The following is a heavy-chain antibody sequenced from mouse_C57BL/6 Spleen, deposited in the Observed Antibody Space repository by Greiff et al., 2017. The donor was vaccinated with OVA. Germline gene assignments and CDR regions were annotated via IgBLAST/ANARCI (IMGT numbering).Heavy chain of an antibody. CDR2: ISDGGSYT. V-gene: IGHV5-4*01. J-gene: IGHJ1*03. Sequence: EVKLVESGGGLVKPGGSLKLSCAASGFTFSSYAMSWVRQTPEKRLEWVATISDGGSYTYYPDNVKGRFTISRDNAKNNLYLQMSHLKSEDTAMYYCARDGRDVWGTGTTVTVSS. CDR3: ARDGRDV. CDR1: GFTFSSYA.